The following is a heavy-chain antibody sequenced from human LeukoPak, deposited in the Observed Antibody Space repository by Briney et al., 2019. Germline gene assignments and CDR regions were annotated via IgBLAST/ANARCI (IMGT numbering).Heavy chain of an antibody. J-gene: IGHJ4*02. D-gene: IGHD3-22*01. Sequence: SETLSLTCTVSGGSISSSSYYWGWIRQPPGKGLEWIGSIYYSGSTYYNPSLKSRVTISVDTSKNQFPLKLSSVTAADTAVYYCARHWAHKTYYYDSSGYYFDYWGQGTLVTVSS. CDR3: ARHWAHKTYYYDSSGYYFDY. CDR1: GGSISSSSYY. CDR2: IYYSGST. V-gene: IGHV4-39*01.